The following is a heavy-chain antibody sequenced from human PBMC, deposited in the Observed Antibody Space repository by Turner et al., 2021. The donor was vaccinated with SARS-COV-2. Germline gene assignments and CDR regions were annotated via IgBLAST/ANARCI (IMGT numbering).Heavy chain of an antibody. CDR2: INSDGSAT. D-gene: IGHD3-22*01. CDR3: VRISSYYDRGYFDL. Sequence: EVQLVESGGGVVQPGGSLRLPCAASGFTFSNYWMHWVRQAPGKGLGWVSLINSDGSATSYADSVKGRFTISRDNAKNTVYLQMNSLRADDTAVYYCVRISSYYDRGYFDLWGRGTLVTVSS. V-gene: IGHV3-74*01. J-gene: IGHJ2*01. CDR1: GFTFSNYW.